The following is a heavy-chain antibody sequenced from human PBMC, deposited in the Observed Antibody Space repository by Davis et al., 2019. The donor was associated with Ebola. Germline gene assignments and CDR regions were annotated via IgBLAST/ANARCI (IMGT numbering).Heavy chain of an antibody. CDR3: ARNIVVVTAILFYYYGMDV. Sequence: SETLSLTCAVYGGSFSGYYWSWIRQPPGKGLEWIGEINHSGSTNYNPSLKSRVTISVDTSKNQFSLKLSSVTAADTAVYYCARNIVVVTAILFYYYGMDVWGKGTTVTVSS. V-gene: IGHV4-34*01. CDR2: INHSGST. CDR1: GGSFSGYY. D-gene: IGHD2-21*02. J-gene: IGHJ6*04.